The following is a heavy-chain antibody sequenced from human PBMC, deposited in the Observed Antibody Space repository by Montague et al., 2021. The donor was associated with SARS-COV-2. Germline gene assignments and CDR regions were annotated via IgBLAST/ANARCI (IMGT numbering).Heavy chain of an antibody. CDR3: ARWDPQTLTLIGLRGKSASDY. Sequence: SETLSLTCAVYGGSFSGYYWTWIRQSPGKGLGWIAEINHSGTTNYNFSPSLRSRVTISVDTSKSQFSLKLSSVTAADTGVYYCARWDPQTLTLIGLRGKSASDYWGQGTLVTVSS. V-gene: IGHV4-34*01. CDR1: GGSFSGYY. D-gene: IGHD4-23*01. J-gene: IGHJ4*02. CDR2: INHSGTT.